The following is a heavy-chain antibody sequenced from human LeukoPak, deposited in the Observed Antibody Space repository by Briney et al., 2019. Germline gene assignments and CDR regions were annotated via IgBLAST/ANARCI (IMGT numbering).Heavy chain of an antibody. CDR3: ARGPAAYDY. V-gene: IGHV4-59*01. CDR2: ISYSGST. CDR1: GGSISSYY. D-gene: IGHD2-2*01. J-gene: IGHJ4*02. Sequence: PSETLSLTCTVSGGSISSYYWSWIRQPPGKGLEWIGYISYSGSTNYNPSLKSRVTIMADTSKNQFSLRLSSVTAADTAVYYCARGPAAYDYWGQGTLVTVSS.